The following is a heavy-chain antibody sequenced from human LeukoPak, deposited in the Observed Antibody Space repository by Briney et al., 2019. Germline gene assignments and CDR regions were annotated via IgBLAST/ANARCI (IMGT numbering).Heavy chain of an antibody. CDR2: SDPKSGAT. CDR1: GYTFTSYY. V-gene: IGHV1-2*02. J-gene: IGHJ4*02. Sequence: ASVKVSCKTSGYTFTSYYIHWLRQAPGQRFEWMGWSDPKSGATKYEHFQGRVTMTRDTSISTAYMELSRLTSDDTAVYYCARGNFYDNKGYSPELRYWGQGTLVTVSS. CDR3: ARGNFYDNKGYSPELRY. D-gene: IGHD3-10*01.